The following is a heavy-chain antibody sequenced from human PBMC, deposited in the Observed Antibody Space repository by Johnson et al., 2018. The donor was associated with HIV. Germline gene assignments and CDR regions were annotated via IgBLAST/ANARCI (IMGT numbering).Heavy chain of an antibody. Sequence: VQLVESGGGLVQPGGSLRLSCAASGFTFSTYAMSWVRQAPGRGLEWVSAISGGGGSTYDADSVKGRFTISRDNSKNTLYLQMHSLRIEDTAVYYCASQVRGLRLGVDAFDIWGQGTLVTVSS. V-gene: IGHV3-23*04. J-gene: IGHJ3*02. D-gene: IGHD5-12*01. CDR1: GFTFSTYA. CDR3: ASQVRGLRLGVDAFDI. CDR2: ISGGGGST.